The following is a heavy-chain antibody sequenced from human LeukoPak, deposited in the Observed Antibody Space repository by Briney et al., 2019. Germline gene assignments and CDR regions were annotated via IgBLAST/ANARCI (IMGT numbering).Heavy chain of an antibody. CDR1: GGSVNSYC. J-gene: IGHJ4*02. D-gene: IGHD3-10*01. CDR2: FYTSGST. Sequence: PSETLSLTCSVSGGSVNSYCWSWIRQPAGKGLEWIGRFYTSGSTDYNPSLKSRLTMSVDTSKNQFSLNLSSVTAADTAVYYCARDSRDPSLWFGELLSPLDCWGQGTLVTVSS. CDR3: ARDSRDPSLWFGELLSPLDC. V-gene: IGHV4-4*07.